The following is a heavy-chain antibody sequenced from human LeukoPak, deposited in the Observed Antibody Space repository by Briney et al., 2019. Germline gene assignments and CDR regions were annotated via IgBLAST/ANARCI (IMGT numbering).Heavy chain of an antibody. CDR2: IYYSGNT. CDR1: VGSITSGGYY. D-gene: IGHD3-10*01. V-gene: IGHV4-31*03. Sequence: PSETLSLTCTVSVGSITSGGYYGSWLRLHPGKGLEWFGYIYYSGNTYYNPSLKSRVTISLDTSKKQFSLKLSSVTAADTAVYYCARNIVSGRYFDYWGQGTLVTVSS. J-gene: IGHJ4*02. CDR3: ARNIVSGRYFDY.